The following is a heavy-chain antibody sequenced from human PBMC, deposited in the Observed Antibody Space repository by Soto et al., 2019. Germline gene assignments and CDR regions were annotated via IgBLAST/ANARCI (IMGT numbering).Heavy chain of an antibody. Sequence: QVQLVQSGAEVKKPGSSVKVSCKASGGTFSSYAISWVRQAPGQGLEWMGGIIPISGTANYAQKIQGRVTKTADESPSTADMELSSLRSEDTAVYYCARTQGSSTSLEIYYYYYYGMDVGGQGTTVTVSS. CDR1: GGTFSSYA. D-gene: IGHD2-2*01. V-gene: IGHV1-69*01. CDR2: IIPISGTA. J-gene: IGHJ6*02. CDR3: ARTQGSSTSLEIYYYYYYGMDV.